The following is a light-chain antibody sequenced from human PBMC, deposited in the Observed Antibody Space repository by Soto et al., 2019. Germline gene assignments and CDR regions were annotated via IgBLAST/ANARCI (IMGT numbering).Light chain of an antibody. Sequence: DIQXTQSPSTLSASVGDREKKTKSVSDNIRILFAWYQQKSGEAPKLLIYEASTLESGVPPRFSGSGSGTEFSLTIRGLQPDDFATYHCQQYNTYWTFGQGTKVDIK. CDR1: DNIRIL. J-gene: IGKJ1*01. CDR3: QQYNTYWT. CDR2: EAS. V-gene: IGKV1-5*01.